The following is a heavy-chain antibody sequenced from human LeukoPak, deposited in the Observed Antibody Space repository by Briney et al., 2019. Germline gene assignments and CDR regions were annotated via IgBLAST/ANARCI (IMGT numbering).Heavy chain of an antibody. J-gene: IGHJ4*02. Sequence: GGSLRLSCAASGFTFSSYGMHWVRQAPGKGLEWVAFIRYDGSNKYYADSVKGRFTISRDNSKNTLYLQMNSLRAEDTAVYYCAKVSELLYSPPDFDYWGQGTLVTVSS. CDR1: GFTFSSYG. CDR2: IRYDGSNK. D-gene: IGHD2-2*02. CDR3: AKVSELLYSPPDFDY. V-gene: IGHV3-30*02.